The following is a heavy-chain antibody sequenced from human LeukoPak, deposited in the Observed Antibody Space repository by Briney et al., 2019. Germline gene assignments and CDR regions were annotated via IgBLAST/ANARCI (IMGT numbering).Heavy chain of an antibody. J-gene: IGHJ3*01. CDR1: GGSISSHY. D-gene: IGHD1-1*01. V-gene: IGHV4-59*11. CDR3: ARPLDTTLTNPFDV. Sequence: SETLSLTCSVSGGSISSHYWSWIRQTPGKGLEWIGYVFYGGSDNNDINYNPSLKTRVIISLDTSKNQFSLRMTSVTAADTAVYYCARPLDTTLTNPFDVWGQGTMVTVSS. CDR2: VFYGGSDNNDI.